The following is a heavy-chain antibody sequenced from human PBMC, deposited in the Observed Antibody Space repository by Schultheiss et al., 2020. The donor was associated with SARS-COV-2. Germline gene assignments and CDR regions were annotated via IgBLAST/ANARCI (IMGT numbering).Heavy chain of an antibody. Sequence: GESLKISCSASGFTFSSYAMHWVRQAPGKGLEYVSAISSNGGSTYYADSVKGRFTISRDNSKNTLYLQMNSLRAEDTALYHCAKDGLLDYIWGSYRYTEYYFDYWGQGTLVTVSS. D-gene: IGHD3-16*02. CDR1: GFTFSSYA. V-gene: IGHV3-64*04. CDR2: ISSNGGST. CDR3: AKDGLLDYIWGSYRYTEYYFDY. J-gene: IGHJ4*02.